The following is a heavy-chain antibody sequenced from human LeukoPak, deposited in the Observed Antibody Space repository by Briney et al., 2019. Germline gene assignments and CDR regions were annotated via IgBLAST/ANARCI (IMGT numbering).Heavy chain of an antibody. CDR1: GFTFSNYW. CDR3: ARDRWGYSYGGD. D-gene: IGHD5-18*01. J-gene: IGHJ4*02. CDR2: IKEDGSKK. Sequence: GGSLRLSCAASGFTFSNYWMSWVRQAPGKGLEWVANIKEDGSKKYYVDSVKGRFTISRDSAKNPLYLQMNSLRAEDTAVYYCARDRWGYSYGGDWGQGTLVTVSS. V-gene: IGHV3-7*01.